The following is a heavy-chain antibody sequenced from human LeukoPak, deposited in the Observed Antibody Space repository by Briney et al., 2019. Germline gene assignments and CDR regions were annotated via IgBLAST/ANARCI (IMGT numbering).Heavy chain of an antibody. V-gene: IGHV3-53*01. D-gene: IGHD2-2*01. CDR2: IYSGDNT. CDR1: GFTFITYT. Sequence: GGSLRLSCAASGFTFITYTMIWVRQAPGKGLEWVSVIYSGDNTDYADSVKGRFTISRDNSKNTLYLQMNSLRAEDTGVYYCARDWGYCSSTSCHVFDYWGQGTLVTVSS. CDR3: ARDWGYCSSTSCHVFDY. J-gene: IGHJ4*02.